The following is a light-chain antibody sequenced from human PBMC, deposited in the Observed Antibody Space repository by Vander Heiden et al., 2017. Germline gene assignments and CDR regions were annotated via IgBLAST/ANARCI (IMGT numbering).Light chain of an antibody. CDR1: QNVSSSY. Sequence: ELELPQSLGTLSLSPGESATLSCRASQNVSSSYLDWYQQKPGQAPRLLIYGASSRATGVPDRFSGSGSGTDFTLTISRLEPEDFAMYYCQQYGSSPLTFGGGTKVEIK. CDR2: GAS. CDR3: QQYGSSPLT. V-gene: IGKV3-20*01. J-gene: IGKJ4*01.